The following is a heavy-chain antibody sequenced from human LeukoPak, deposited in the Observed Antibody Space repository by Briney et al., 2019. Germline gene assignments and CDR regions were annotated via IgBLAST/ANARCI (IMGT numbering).Heavy chain of an antibody. J-gene: IGHJ4*02. CDR1: GFTLSTYG. Sequence: PGRSLRLSCAASGFTLSTYGMHWVRQAPGKGLEWVAVISDGGSNQYYADSVKGRFTISRDSSKNTLYLQMNSLRPEDTAVYYCVRDKYRFDYWGQGTLVTVSS. V-gene: IGHV3-30*03. CDR2: ISDGGSNQ. CDR3: VRDKYRFDY. D-gene: IGHD3-16*02.